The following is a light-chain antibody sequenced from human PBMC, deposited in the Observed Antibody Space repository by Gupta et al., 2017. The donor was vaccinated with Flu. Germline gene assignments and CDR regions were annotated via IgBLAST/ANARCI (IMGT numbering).Light chain of an antibody. J-gene: IGKJ4*01. V-gene: IGKV1-39*01. CDR1: QSISPY. Sequence: DIQMTQSPSSLSASVGDRVTITCRASQSISPYLNWYQHKPGRGPKVLIYAAFNLQSGVPSRFSGSGSGTDFTLTISSLQPEDFATYYCQQTDSIPLTFGGGTKVEI. CDR3: QQTDSIPLT. CDR2: AAF.